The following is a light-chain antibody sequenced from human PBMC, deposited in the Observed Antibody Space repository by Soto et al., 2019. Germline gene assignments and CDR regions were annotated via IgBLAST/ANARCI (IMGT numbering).Light chain of an antibody. CDR1: QSVSSN. Sequence: EIVLTQSPGTLSLSPGERATLSFMASQSVSSNFLAWYQQKPGQAPRLLISDASTRATGIPARFSGSGSGTEFTLTVSSLQSEDFAVYYCQQYIKWPITFGQGTRLEIK. CDR2: DAS. J-gene: IGKJ5*01. CDR3: QQYIKWPIT. V-gene: IGKV3-15*01.